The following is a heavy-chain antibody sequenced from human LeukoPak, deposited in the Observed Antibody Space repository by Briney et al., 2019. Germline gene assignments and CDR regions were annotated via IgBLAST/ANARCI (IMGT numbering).Heavy chain of an antibody. J-gene: IGHJ4*02. CDR3: ARRSPLRYFDY. CDR1: GGSISSGDYY. V-gene: IGHV4-30-4*01. D-gene: IGHD3-9*01. Sequence: PSETLSLTCTVSGGSISSGDYYWSWIRQPPGKGLEWIGYIYYSGSTYYNPSLKSRVIISVDTSKNQFSLKLSSVTAADTAVYYCARRSPLRYFDYWGQGTLVTVSS. CDR2: IYYSGST.